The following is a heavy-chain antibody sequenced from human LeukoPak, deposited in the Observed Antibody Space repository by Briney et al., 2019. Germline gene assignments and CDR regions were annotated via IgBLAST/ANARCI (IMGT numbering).Heavy chain of an antibody. J-gene: IGHJ5*02. V-gene: IGHV4-39*01. CDR1: GGSISSSSYY. CDR2: IYYSGST. CDR3: ARQDPDVLLWFGELSPVNNWFDP. Sequence: SETLSLTCTVSGGSISSSSYYWGWIRQPPGKGLEWIGSIYYSGSTYYNPSLKSRVTISVDTSKNQFSLKLSSVTAADTAVYYCARQDPDVLLWFGELSPVNNWFDPWGQGTLVTVSS. D-gene: IGHD3-10*01.